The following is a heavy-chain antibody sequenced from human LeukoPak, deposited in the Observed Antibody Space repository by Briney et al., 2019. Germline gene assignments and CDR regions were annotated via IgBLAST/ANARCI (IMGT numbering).Heavy chain of an antibody. J-gene: IGHJ1*01. Sequence: SETLSLTCTVSGGSISSSSYYWDWIRQPPGKGLEWIGTIYYSGRTYYSPSLKSRVTMSVDPSNNQFSLNPRSVTAADTALYYCARRRYYDGSGYLEWGQGTLLSVSS. CDR3: ARRRYYDGSGYLE. D-gene: IGHD3-22*01. CDR2: IYYSGRT. V-gene: IGHV4-39*01. CDR1: GGSISSSSYY.